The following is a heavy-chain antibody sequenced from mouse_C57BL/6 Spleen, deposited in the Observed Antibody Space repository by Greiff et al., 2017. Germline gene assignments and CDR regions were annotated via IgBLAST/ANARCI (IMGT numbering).Heavy chain of an antibody. D-gene: IGHD2-3*01. V-gene: IGHV1-42*01. CDR1: GYSFTGYY. Sequence: EVKLQESGPELVKPGASVKISCKASGYSFTGYYMNWVKQSPEKSLEWIGEINPSTGGTTYNQKFKAKATLTVDKSSSTAYMQLKSLTSEDSAVYYCARGYDGYYFDYWGQGTTLTVSS. CDR3: ARGYDGYYFDY. CDR2: INPSTGGT. J-gene: IGHJ2*01.